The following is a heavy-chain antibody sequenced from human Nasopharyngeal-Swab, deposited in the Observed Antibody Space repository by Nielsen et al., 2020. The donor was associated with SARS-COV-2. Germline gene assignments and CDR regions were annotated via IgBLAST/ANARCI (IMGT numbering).Heavy chain of an antibody. J-gene: IGHJ3*01. V-gene: IGHV6-1*01. CDR3: ARIQQQLPVIV. CDR2: TWYRSKWNY. CDR1: GDSVSNDRAA. Sequence: SETLSLTCAISGDSVSNDRAAWSWIRQSPSSGLEWLGRTWYRSKWNYDYATSLSGRLTVSTDTAKNQFSLHLNSVTPDDTAVYYCARIQQQLPVIVWGQGTMVIVSS. D-gene: IGHD6-13*01.